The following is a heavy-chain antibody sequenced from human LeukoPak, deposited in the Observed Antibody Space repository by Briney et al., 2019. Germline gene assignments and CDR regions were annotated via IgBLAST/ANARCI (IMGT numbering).Heavy chain of an antibody. V-gene: IGHV4-39*01. D-gene: IGHD1-26*01. J-gene: IGHJ4*02. CDR2: IYYSGST. Sequence: PSETLSLTCTVSGGSISSSSYSWGWIRQPPGKGLEWIGSIYYSGSTFYNPSLKSRVTISVDTSKNQFSLKLSSVTAADTAVYYCARQGSGRSSDYWGERTLVTLSS. CDR3: ARQGSGRSSDY. CDR1: GGSISSSSYS.